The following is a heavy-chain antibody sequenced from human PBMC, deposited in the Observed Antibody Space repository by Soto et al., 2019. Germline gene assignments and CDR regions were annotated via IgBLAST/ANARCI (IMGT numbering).Heavy chain of an antibody. CDR2: IYPGDSDT. J-gene: IGHJ4*02. Sequence: PGESLKISCKASGYTFTSYWIGWVRQMPGKGPEWMGIIYPGDSDTKYSPSFQGQVTISADKSITTAYLQWSSLQASDSAIYYCARHNDYRTAWPNDSDYWGQGTRVTVSS. D-gene: IGHD1-1*01. V-gene: IGHV5-51*01. CDR1: GYTFTSYW. CDR3: ARHNDYRTAWPNDSDY.